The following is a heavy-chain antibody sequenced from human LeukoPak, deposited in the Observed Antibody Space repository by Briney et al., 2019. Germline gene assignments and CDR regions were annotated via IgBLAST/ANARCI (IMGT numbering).Heavy chain of an antibody. Sequence: SETLSLTCTVSGGSISNYYWSWIRQPPGKGLEWIGYIYYSGSTNYNPSLKSRVTISVDTSKNQFSLKLSSVTAADTAVYYCASTYYYDSSGYYPFWGQGTLVTVSS. CDR1: GGSISNYY. CDR3: ASTYYYDSSGYYPF. D-gene: IGHD3-22*01. V-gene: IGHV4-59*01. CDR2: IYYSGST. J-gene: IGHJ4*02.